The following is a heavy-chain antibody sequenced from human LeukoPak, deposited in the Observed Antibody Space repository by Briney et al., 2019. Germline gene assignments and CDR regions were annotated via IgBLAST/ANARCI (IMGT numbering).Heavy chain of an antibody. Sequence: PGGSLRLSCAASGFTFSSYWMSWVRQAPGKGLEWVANIKQDGSEKYYVDSVKGRFTISRDNAKNSLYLQMNSLRAEDTAVYYCARGRGGTYYWYDPWGQGTLVTVSS. V-gene: IGHV3-7*03. CDR1: GFTFSSYW. CDR2: IKQDGSEK. CDR3: ARGRGGTYYWYDP. D-gene: IGHD1-26*01. J-gene: IGHJ5*02.